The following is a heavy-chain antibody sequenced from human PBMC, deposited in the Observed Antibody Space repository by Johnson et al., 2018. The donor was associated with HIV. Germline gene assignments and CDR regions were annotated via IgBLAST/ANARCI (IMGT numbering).Heavy chain of an antibody. CDR2: IKSKTDGGTA. D-gene: IGHD3-22*01. J-gene: IGHJ3*02. CDR1: GFIFRNAW. V-gene: IGHV3-15*05. Sequence: EQLVESGGGLVKPGGSLRLSCTASGFIFRNAWMSWVRQAPGTGLEWVGRIKSKTDGGTADYAAPVKGRFTISRDNAKKSLYLQMNSLRAEDTALYYCARETSYYDSSGHVVGDAFDIWGQGTRVTVSS. CDR3: ARETSYYDSSGHVVGDAFDI.